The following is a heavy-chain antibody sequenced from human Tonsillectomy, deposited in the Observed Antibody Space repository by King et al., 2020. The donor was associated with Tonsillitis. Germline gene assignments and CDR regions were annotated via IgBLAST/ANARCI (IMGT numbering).Heavy chain of an antibody. V-gene: IGHV1-58*01. D-gene: IGHD3-22*01. CDR1: GFTFSNSA. CDR2: IAVGSGNT. Sequence: QLVQSGPEVKKPGTSVKVYCKASGFTFSNSAVQWVRQARGQRLEWIGWIAVGSGNTNYAQKFQERVTITRDMSTSTAYMALSSLRSEDTAVYYCAAEGAWTYYYDSSGYLKSDAFDSWGQGTMVTVSS. J-gene: IGHJ3*02. CDR3: AAEGAWTYYYDSSGYLKSDAFDS.